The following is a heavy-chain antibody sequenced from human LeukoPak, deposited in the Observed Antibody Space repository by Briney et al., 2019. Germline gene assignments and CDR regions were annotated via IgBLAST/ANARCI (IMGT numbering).Heavy chain of an antibody. CDR1: GGTFSSCA. CDR2: IIPIFGTA. Sequence: GASVKVSCKASGGTFSSCAISWVRQAPGQGLEWMGGIIPIFGTANYAQKFQGRVTITADESTSTAYMELSSLRSEDTAVYYCASAYYYDSSGPTKFDYWGQGTLVTVSS. D-gene: IGHD3-22*01. V-gene: IGHV1-69*13. CDR3: ASAYYYDSSGPTKFDY. J-gene: IGHJ4*02.